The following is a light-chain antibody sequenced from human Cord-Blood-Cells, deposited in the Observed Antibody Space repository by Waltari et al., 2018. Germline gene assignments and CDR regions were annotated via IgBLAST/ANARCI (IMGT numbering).Light chain of an antibody. CDR3: QQSYSTPYT. Sequence: DIQMTQSPSSLSASVGDRVTITCRASKSISTYLNWYQPKPGNAPQLLIYAASSLQSGVPSRFRGSGSGTDFTLTISSLQPEDFSTYYCQQSYSTPYTFGQGTKLEIK. J-gene: IGKJ2*01. CDR1: KSISTY. CDR2: AAS. V-gene: IGKV1-39*01.